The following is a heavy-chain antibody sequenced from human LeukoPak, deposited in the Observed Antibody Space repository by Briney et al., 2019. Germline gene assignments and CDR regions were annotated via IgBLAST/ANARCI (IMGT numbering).Heavy chain of an antibody. D-gene: IGHD5-18*01. V-gene: IGHV3-7*03. CDR2: IKEDGSEK. CDR3: ARDVDTNY. Sequence: GGSLRLSCTAPGFTFGTFWMTWVRQAPGKGLEWVANIKEDGSEKYYVDSVKGRFTISRDNARKSLSLQMNSLRAEDTAVYYCARDVDTNYWGQGTLVTVSS. J-gene: IGHJ4*02. CDR1: GFTFGTFW.